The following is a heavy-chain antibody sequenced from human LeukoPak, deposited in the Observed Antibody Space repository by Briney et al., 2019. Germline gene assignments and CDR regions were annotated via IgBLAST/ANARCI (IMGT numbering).Heavy chain of an antibody. CDR2: ISGSGGST. CDR1: GFTFSSYA. Sequence: GGSLRLPCAASGFTFSSYAMSWVRQAPGKGLEWVSAISGSGGSTYYADSVKGRFTISRDNSKNTLYLQMNSLRAEDTAVYYCATQPPYGSALSFFDYWGQGTLVTVSS. CDR3: ATQPPYGSALSFFDY. V-gene: IGHV3-23*01. J-gene: IGHJ4*02. D-gene: IGHD6-19*01.